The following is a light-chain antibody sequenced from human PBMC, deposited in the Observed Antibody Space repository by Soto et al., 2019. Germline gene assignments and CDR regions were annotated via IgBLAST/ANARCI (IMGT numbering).Light chain of an antibody. Sequence: EIVVTQSQATLSFSPGERATLSCRASQSVSSYLAWYQQKPGQAPRLLIHGASTRATGFPARFSGSGSGTDFTLTISSLQSEALAVYYCQQYNNWPCTFGQGTKV. CDR1: QSVSSY. CDR2: GAS. J-gene: IGKJ1*01. V-gene: IGKV3-15*01. CDR3: QQYNNWPCT.